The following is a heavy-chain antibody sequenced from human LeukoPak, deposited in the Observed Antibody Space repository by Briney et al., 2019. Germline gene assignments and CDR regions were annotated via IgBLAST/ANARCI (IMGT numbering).Heavy chain of an antibody. CDR1: GGSISSYY. CDR3: ARGGYYSSGNDFRFDP. J-gene: IGHJ5*02. Sequence: PSETLSLTCTVSGGSISSYYWSWIRQPPGKGLEWIGYIHYSGSTNYKPSLKSRVTISVDTSKNQFSLKLSSVTAADTAVYYCARGGYYSSGNDFRFDPWGQGTLVTVSS. V-gene: IGHV4-59*01. CDR2: IHYSGST. D-gene: IGHD3-10*01.